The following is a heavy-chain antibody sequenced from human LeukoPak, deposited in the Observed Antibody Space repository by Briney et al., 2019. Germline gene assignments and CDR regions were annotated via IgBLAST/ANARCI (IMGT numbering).Heavy chain of an antibody. Sequence: ASVKVSCKASGYTFTSYGISWVRQAPGHGLEWMGWISAYNGNTNYAQKLQGRVTMTTDTSTSTAYMELRSLRSDDTAVYYCARGGYCSSTSCYAYFDYWGQGTLVTVSS. J-gene: IGHJ4*02. V-gene: IGHV1-18*04. CDR3: ARGGYCSSTSCYAYFDY. CDR1: GYTFTSYG. D-gene: IGHD2-2*03. CDR2: ISAYNGNT.